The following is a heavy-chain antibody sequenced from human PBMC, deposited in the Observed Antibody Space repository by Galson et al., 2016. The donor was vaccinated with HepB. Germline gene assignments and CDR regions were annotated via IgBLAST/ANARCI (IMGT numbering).Heavy chain of an antibody. V-gene: IGHV4-4*02. Sequence: ETLSLTCAVSSGSTSNRNWWSWVRQPPGKGLEWIGEISRSGSTNYNPSLKSRVRMSFDTSRNQFSLYLRSVTPEDTAVYYCARATDYGDYANGMDVWDGGTMVTGTS. CDR2: ISRSGST. D-gene: IGHD4-17*01. CDR1: SGSTSNRNW. J-gene: IGHJ6*04. CDR3: ARATDYGDYANGMDV.